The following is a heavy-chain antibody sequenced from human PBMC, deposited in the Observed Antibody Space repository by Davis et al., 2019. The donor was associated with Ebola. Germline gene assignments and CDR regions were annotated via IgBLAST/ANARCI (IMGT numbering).Heavy chain of an antibody. V-gene: IGHV4-34*01. CDR1: GGSLSAYY. Sequence: PSETLSLTCDIYGGSLSAYYWTWIRQSPGKGLEWIGETNHRGRTNYNPSLKGRVTISVDTSKNQLSLKLSSVTAADTAVYFCASRHLPGWGPFDYWGQGNLVTVSS. CDR3: ASRHLPGWGPFDY. D-gene: IGHD6-19*01. J-gene: IGHJ4*02. CDR2: TNHRGRT.